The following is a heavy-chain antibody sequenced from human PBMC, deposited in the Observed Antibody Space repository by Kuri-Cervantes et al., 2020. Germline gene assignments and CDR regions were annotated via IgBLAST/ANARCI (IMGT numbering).Heavy chain of an antibody. V-gene: IGHV4-59*01. D-gene: IGHD3-22*01. Sequence: SETLSLTCTVSGGSISSYFWSWIRQPPGKGLEWIGYIYYSESTNYNPSLKSRVTISVDTSKNQFSLKLSSVTAADTAVYYCARISYYDSSGYLDWGQGTLVTVSS. CDR3: ARISYYDSSGYLD. CDR2: IYYSEST. J-gene: IGHJ4*02. CDR1: GGSISSYF.